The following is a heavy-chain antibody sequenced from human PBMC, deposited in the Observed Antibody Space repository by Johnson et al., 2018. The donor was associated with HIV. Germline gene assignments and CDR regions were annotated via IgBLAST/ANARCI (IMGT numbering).Heavy chain of an antibody. Sequence: QVQLVESGGGVVQPGGSLRLSCAASGFTLRIYDMHWVRQAPGKGLEWVPFMRYAGRNNCFVDSVKGRFTISRDNSKKTLYLQMNSLRAEDTALYYCVRGGLGYQNIHDAFDLWGQGTMVTVSS. CDR2: MRYAGRNN. CDR1: GFTLRIYD. CDR3: VRGGLGYQNIHDAFDL. J-gene: IGHJ3*01. V-gene: IGHV3-30*02. D-gene: IGHD2-2*01.